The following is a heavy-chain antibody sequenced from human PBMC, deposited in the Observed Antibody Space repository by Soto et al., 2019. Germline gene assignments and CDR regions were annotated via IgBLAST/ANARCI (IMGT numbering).Heavy chain of an antibody. J-gene: IGHJ6*03. CDR2: INPSGGST. Sequence: ASVKVSCKASGYTFTSYYMHWVRQAPGQGLEWMGIINPSGGSTSYAQKFQGRVTMTRDTSTSTVYMELSSLRSEDTAVYYCESGDPHKIYYMDVWGKGTTVTVSS. CDR3: ESGDPHKIYYMDV. V-gene: IGHV1-46*01. CDR1: GYTFTSYY.